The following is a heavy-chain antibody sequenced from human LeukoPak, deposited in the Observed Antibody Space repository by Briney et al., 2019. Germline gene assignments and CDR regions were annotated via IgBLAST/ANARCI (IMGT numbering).Heavy chain of an antibody. CDR1: GFTFSSYW. D-gene: IGHD2-2*01. J-gene: IGHJ5*02. Sequence: GGSLRLSCPASGFTFSSYWMHWVRQAPGKGLVWVSRINTDGSSTSYADSVKGRFTISRDNAKNTLYLQMNSLRAEDTAVYYCARDLFCSSTSCYAGGWFDPWGQGTLVTVSS. V-gene: IGHV3-74*01. CDR2: INTDGSST. CDR3: ARDLFCSSTSCYAGGWFDP.